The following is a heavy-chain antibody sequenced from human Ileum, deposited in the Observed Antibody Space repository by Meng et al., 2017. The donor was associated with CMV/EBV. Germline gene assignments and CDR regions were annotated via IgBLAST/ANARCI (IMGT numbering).Heavy chain of an antibody. D-gene: IGHD3-10*01. J-gene: IGHJ5*02. V-gene: IGHV4-4*07. CDR3: ARRVREVRERSWENWLTP. CDR2: ICGTGTI. CDR1: GGSNSTYC. Sequence: QGQLTELGPGPVRPSDTPSPICTFSGGSNSTYCWNWIRQSAGKRLEWIGRICGTGTIQYNPSFKSRLTLSLDTSKSQFSLRLTSVTAADTAVYFCARRVREVRERSWENWLTPWGQGILVTVSS.